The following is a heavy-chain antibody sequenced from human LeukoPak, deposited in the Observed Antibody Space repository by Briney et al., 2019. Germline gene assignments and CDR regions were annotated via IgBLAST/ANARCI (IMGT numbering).Heavy chain of an antibody. J-gene: IGHJ4*02. CDR1: GYTFASYA. V-gene: IGHV1-3*01. CDR3: ARDRGAGWFGESDY. Sequence: ASVTVSFKASGYTFASYAMHWVRQAPGQRLEWMGWINVGNGNTKYSQQFQGRVTITRDTSATTAYMELSSLRSEDTAVYYCARDRGAGWFGESDYWGQGTLVTVSS. D-gene: IGHD3-10*01. CDR2: INVGNGNT.